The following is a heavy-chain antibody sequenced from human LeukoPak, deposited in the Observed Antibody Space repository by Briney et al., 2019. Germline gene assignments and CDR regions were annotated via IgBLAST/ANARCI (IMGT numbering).Heavy chain of an antibody. D-gene: IGHD6-6*01. Sequence: ASVKVSCKASGYTFTSYYMHWVRQAPGQGLEWMGIINPSGGSTSYAQKFQGRVTMTRDMSTSTVYMELSSLRSEDTAVYYCARAAGQLVHSPLYYYYMDVWGKGTTVTASS. CDR3: ARAAGQLVHSPLYYYYMDV. CDR1: GYTFTSYY. CDR2: INPSGGST. J-gene: IGHJ6*03. V-gene: IGHV1-46*01.